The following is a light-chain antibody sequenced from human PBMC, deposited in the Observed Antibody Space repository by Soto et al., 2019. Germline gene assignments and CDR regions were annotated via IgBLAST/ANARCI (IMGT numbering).Light chain of an antibody. Sequence: QSVLTQPASVSGSPGQSITFSCTGTSSDVGAYNYVSWYQQLPGKAPKLIIYEVSNRPSGVSNRFSGSKSGNTASLTISGLQPQDEAAYYRSSYTYSNTLVSGGGTKVTVL. V-gene: IGLV2-14*01. CDR3: SSYTYSNTLV. CDR1: SSDVGAYNY. J-gene: IGLJ3*02. CDR2: EVS.